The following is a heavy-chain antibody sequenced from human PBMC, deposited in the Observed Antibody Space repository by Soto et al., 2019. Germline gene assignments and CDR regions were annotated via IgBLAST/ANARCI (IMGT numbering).Heavy chain of an antibody. CDR3: ARDSSIEQQLIQLIDY. J-gene: IGHJ4*02. D-gene: IGHD6-13*01. CDR2: ISYDGSNK. Sequence: PRGSLRLSCAASGFTFSSYAMHWVRQAPGKGLEWVAVISYDGSNKYYADSVKGRFTISRDNSKNTLYLQMNSLRAEDTAVYYCARDSSIEQQLIQLIDYWGQGALVTVSS. V-gene: IGHV3-30-3*01. CDR1: GFTFSSYA.